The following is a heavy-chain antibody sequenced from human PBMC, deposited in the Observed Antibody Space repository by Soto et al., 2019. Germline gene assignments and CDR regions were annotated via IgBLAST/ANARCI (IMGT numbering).Heavy chain of an antibody. J-gene: IGHJ4*02. CDR1: GGSFSGYY. D-gene: IGHD6-19*01. V-gene: IGHV4-34*01. CDR3: ARGRGRQWLVRRYFDY. CDR2: INHSGST. Sequence: PSETLSLTCAVYGGSFSGYYWSWIRQPPGKGLEWIGEINHSGSTNYNPSLKSRVTISVDTSKNQFSLKLSSVTAADTAVYYCARGRGRQWLVRRYFDYWGQGTLVTVSS.